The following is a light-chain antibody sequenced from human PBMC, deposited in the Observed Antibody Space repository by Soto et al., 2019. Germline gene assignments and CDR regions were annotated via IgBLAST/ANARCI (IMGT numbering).Light chain of an antibody. CDR3: QQYNNWPLT. J-gene: IGKJ4*01. CDR2: GAS. V-gene: IGKV3-15*01. CDR1: QSVSSN. Sequence: EIVMTQSPPTLSASPGERAILSCRASQSVSSNLAWYQQKPGQAPRLLIYGASTRATGIPARFSGSGSGTEFTLTISSLQSEDFAVYYCQQYNNWPLTFGGGTKVDI.